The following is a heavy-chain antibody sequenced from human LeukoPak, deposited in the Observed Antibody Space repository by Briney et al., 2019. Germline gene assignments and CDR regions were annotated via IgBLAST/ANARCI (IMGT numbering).Heavy chain of an antibody. CDR1: GFDVGSNY. CDR3: AKGLGSSVWGSYRFLDY. V-gene: IGHV3-53*01. Sequence: GGSLRLSCAASGFDVGSNYMTWVRQAPGKGLEWVSIIYTSGDTHYADSVKGRFTISRDNSKNTLYLQMNSLRAEDTAVYYCAKGLGSSVWGSYRFLDYWGQGTLVTVSS. CDR2: IYTSGDT. J-gene: IGHJ4*02. D-gene: IGHD3-16*02.